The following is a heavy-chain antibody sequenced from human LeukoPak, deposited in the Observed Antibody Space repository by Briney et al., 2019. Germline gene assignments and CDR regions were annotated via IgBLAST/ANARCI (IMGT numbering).Heavy chain of an antibody. V-gene: IGHV4-4*02. Sequence: SGTLSLTCAVSGGSISSSNWWSWVRQPPGKGREWIGEIYHSGSTNYNPSLKSRVTISVDKSKNQFSLKLNSVTAADTAVYYCARDTSGYNLLGAFDIWGQGTMVTVSS. CDR1: GGSISSSNW. CDR3: ARDTSGYNLLGAFDI. J-gene: IGHJ3*02. CDR2: IYHSGST. D-gene: IGHD5-12*01.